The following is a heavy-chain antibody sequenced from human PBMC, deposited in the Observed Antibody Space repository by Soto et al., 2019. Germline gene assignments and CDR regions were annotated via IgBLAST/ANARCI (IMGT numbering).Heavy chain of an antibody. J-gene: IGHJ6*02. CDR2: IIPIFGTA. Sequence: QVQLVQSGAEVKKPGSSVKVSCKASGGTFSSYAISWVRQAPGQGLEWMGGIIPIFGTANYAQKFQGRVTITAEKSTSTAYMELSSLRAEDTAVYYCATAARYCSSTSCYPHYYYGMDVWGQGTTVTVSS. CDR3: ATAARYCSSTSCYPHYYYGMDV. CDR1: GGTFSSYA. D-gene: IGHD2-2*01. V-gene: IGHV1-69*06.